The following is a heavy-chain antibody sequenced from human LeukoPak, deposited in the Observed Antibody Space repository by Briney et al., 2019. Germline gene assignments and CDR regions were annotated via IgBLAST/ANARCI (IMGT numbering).Heavy chain of an antibody. CDR3: AREAVVVPAAMNYYYYYGMDV. CDR1: GFTFSDYY. CDR2: ISSSGSTI. Sequence: GGSLRLSCAASGFTFSDYYMSWIRQAPGRGLEWVSYISSSGSTIYYADSVKGRFTISRDNAKNSLYLQMNSLRAEDTAVYYCAREAVVVPAAMNYYYYYGMDVWGQGTTVTVSS. J-gene: IGHJ6*02. V-gene: IGHV3-11*01. D-gene: IGHD2-2*01.